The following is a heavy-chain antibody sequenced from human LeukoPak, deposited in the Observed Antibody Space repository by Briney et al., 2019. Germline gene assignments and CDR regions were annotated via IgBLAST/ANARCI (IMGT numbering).Heavy chain of an antibody. Sequence: ASVKVSCKTSGDTFSNNAVGWVRQAPGQGLEWIGRIIPNLDLSNHAQKFQGRVTITADNSTSTAYMELSRLTSEDTATYYCATLSGSHWNQLAFWGQGTLVTAPS. CDR1: GDTFSNNA. D-gene: IGHD1-1*01. J-gene: IGHJ4*02. V-gene: IGHV1-69*04. CDR3: ATLSGSHWNQLAF. CDR2: IIPNLDLS.